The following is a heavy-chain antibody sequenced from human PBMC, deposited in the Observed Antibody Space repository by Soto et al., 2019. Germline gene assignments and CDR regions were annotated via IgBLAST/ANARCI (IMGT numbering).Heavy chain of an antibody. Sequence: SETLSLTCTVAGGSISSGGYYWSWIRQPPGKGLEWIGYIYYSGSTYYNPSLKSRVTISVDTSKNQFSLKLSSVTAADTAVYYCARDRRYCSSTSCSNWFDPWGQGTLVTVSS. D-gene: IGHD2-2*01. CDR3: ARDRRYCSSTSCSNWFDP. V-gene: IGHV4-30-4*01. CDR1: GGSISSGGYY. J-gene: IGHJ5*02. CDR2: IYYSGST.